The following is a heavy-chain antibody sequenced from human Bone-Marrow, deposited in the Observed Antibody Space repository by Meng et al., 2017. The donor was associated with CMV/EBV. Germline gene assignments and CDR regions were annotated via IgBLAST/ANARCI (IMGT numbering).Heavy chain of an antibody. CDR1: GGTFSSYA. J-gene: IGHJ6*02. Sequence: SVKVSCKASGGTFSSYAISWVRQAPGQGLEWMGGIIPIFGTANYAQKFQGRATITTDESTSTAYMELSSLRSEDTAVYYCARENCSSTSCYYGMDVWGQGTTVTVSS. CDR2: IIPIFGTA. D-gene: IGHD2-2*01. CDR3: ARENCSSTSCYYGMDV. V-gene: IGHV1-69*05.